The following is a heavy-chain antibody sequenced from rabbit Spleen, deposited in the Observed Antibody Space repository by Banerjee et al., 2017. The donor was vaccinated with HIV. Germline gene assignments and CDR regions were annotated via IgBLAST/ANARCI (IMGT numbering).Heavy chain of an antibody. Sequence: QQQLEESGGDLVKPEGSLTLTCTASGFTISGYYFMCWVRQAPGKGLEWIGCIYGGSSATYYASWAKGRFTISKTSSTVTLQLTSLTAADTATYFCARDSDFWGQGTLVTVS. V-gene: IGHV1S45*01. CDR3: ARDSDF. CDR1: GFTISGYYF. J-gene: IGHJ6*01. CDR2: IYGGSSAT.